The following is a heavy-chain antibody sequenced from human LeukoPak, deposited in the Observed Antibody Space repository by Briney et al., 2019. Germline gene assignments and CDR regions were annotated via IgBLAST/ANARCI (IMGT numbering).Heavy chain of an antibody. D-gene: IGHD6-6*01. V-gene: IGHV4-61*05. Sequence: SETLSLTCTVSGGSISSSSDYWGWIRQPPGKGLEWIGDIYYSGNTNYDPSLKSRVTVSVDTSKNQLSLKLSSVTAADTAVYYCARLIAGRLGYWGQGTLVTVSS. CDR1: GGSISSSSDY. CDR2: IYYSGNT. CDR3: ARLIAGRLGY. J-gene: IGHJ4*02.